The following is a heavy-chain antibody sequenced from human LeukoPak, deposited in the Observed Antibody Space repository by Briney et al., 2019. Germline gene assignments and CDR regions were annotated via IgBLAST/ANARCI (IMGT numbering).Heavy chain of an antibody. D-gene: IGHD4-17*01. J-gene: IGHJ6*02. CDR2: TYYRSKWYN. CDR3: ARDEYGDYYGMDV. Sequence: SQTLSLTCAISVDSVSSNSAAWNWIRQPPSRGLEWLGRTYYRSKWYNDYAVSVKSRISINPDTSKNQFSLQLNSVTPEDTAVYYCARDEYGDYYGMDVWGQGTTVTVSS. CDR1: VDSVSSNSAA. V-gene: IGHV6-1*01.